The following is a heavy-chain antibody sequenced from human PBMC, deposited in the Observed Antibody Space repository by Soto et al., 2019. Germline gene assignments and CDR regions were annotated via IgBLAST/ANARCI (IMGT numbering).Heavy chain of an antibody. D-gene: IGHD2-15*01. CDR1: GGTVTTSS. CDR3: ATDVVRSTGGDS. CDR2: IIPIFSKT. V-gene: IGHV1-69*01. J-gene: IGHJ4*02. Sequence: QVQLVQSGAEVKELGSSVKVSCKTSGGTVTTSSFVWVRQGPGQGLEWMGGIIPIFSKTNFAPKFQGRVTFTADESTRTVYMELSSLRSEDPAIYYCATDVVRSTGGDSWGQGTLVTVSS.